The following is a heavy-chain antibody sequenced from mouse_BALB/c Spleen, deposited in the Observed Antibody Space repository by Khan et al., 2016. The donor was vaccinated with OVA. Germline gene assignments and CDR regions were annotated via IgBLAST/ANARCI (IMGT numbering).Heavy chain of an antibody. D-gene: IGHD2-10*01. CDR3: ARPPYFSYTLDY. V-gene: IGHV9-3-1*01. CDR1: GYTFTNYG. CDR2: INTYTGEP. J-gene: IGHJ4*01. Sequence: QVQLKQSGPELKKPGETVKISCKASGYTFTNYGMNWVKKSPGKALKWMGWINTYTGEPTYADDFKGRFAFSLETSASTAYLQINNLKNEDTATYFCARPPYFSYTLDYWGQGTSVTVSS.